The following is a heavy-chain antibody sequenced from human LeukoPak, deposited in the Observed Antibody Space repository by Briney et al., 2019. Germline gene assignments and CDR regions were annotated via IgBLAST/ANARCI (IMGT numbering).Heavy chain of an antibody. D-gene: IGHD3-10*01. CDR1: GFTFSNYW. CDR3: ARQTSSGSLSL. Sequence: GGSLRLSCAASGFTFSNYWMHWVRQAPGKGLVWVSRINSDGTTTTYADSVKGRFTISRDNAKNTLYLQMNSLRAEDTAVYYCARQTSSGSLSLWGQGTLVTVSS. J-gene: IGHJ4*02. V-gene: IGHV3-74*01. CDR2: INSDGTTT.